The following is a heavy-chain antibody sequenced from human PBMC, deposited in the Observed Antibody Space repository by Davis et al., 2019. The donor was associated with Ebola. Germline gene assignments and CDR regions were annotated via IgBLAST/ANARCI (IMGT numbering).Heavy chain of an antibody. Sequence: GESLKISCKDSGNSFSSHWIGWVRQMPGKGLEWMGIIYTGDSDTRYSPSFRGPVTISADKSIKTAFLQWGSLKASDTALYYCASLRRTITGMDDAFDMWGQGTMVTVSS. CDR3: ASLRRTITGMDDAFDM. D-gene: IGHD2-8*02. CDR1: GNSFSSHW. J-gene: IGHJ3*02. CDR2: IYTGDSDT. V-gene: IGHV5-51*01.